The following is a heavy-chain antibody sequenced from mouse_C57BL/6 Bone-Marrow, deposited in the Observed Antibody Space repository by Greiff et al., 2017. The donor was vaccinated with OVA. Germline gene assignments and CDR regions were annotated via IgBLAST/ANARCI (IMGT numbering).Heavy chain of an antibody. J-gene: IGHJ2*01. V-gene: IGHV1-55*01. CDR3: ARDYYGSFDY. CDR2: IYPGSGST. D-gene: IGHD1-1*01. CDR1: GYTFTSYW. Sequence: QVQLQQSGAELVKPGASVTMSCKASGYTFTSYWITWVKQRPGQGLEWIGDIYPGSGSTNYNEKFKSKATLTVDTSSSTAYMQLSSLTSEDSAVYYCARDYYGSFDYWGQGTTLTVSS.